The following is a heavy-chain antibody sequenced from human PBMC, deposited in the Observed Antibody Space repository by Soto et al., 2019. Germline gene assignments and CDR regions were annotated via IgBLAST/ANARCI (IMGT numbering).Heavy chain of an antibody. V-gene: IGHV4-61*08. CDR1: GGSVSSGGYY. Sequence: SETLSLTCTVSGGSVSSGGYYWNWIRQPPGKRLEWIGFIYYNGSTTFHPSLKSRVTISVDTSKNQFSLKLSSLTPADTAMYYCARWGQDYGAQNWFDPWGQGTLVTVSS. D-gene: IGHD4-17*01. J-gene: IGHJ5*02. CDR3: ARWGQDYGAQNWFDP. CDR2: IYYNGST.